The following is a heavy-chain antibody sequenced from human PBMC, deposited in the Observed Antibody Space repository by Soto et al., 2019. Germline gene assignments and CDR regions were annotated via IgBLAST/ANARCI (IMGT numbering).Heavy chain of an antibody. V-gene: IGHV3-30-3*01. CDR1: GFTFSSYA. Sequence: QVQLVESGGGVVQPGRSLRLSCAASGFTFSSYAMHWVRQAPGKGLEWVAVISYDGSNKYYADSVKGRFTISRDNSKNTLYLQMNSLRAEDTAVYYCARAPWRSRTGTTWGYFDYWGQGTLVTVSS. D-gene: IGHD1-7*01. CDR2: ISYDGSNK. CDR3: ARAPWRSRTGTTWGYFDY. J-gene: IGHJ4*02.